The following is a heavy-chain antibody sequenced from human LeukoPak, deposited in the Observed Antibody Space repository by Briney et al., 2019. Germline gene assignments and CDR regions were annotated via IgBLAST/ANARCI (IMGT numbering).Heavy chain of an antibody. CDR2: IYTSGST. J-gene: IGHJ4*02. V-gene: IGHV4-4*07. CDR3: AREGGYSYGTYYFDY. CDR1: GGSFSGYY. Sequence: SETLSLTCAVYGGSFSGYYWSWIRQPAGKGLEWIGRIYTSGSTNYNPSLKSRVTMSVDTSKNQFFLKLSSVTAADTAVYYCAREGGYSYGTYYFDYWGQGTLVTVSS. D-gene: IGHD5-18*01.